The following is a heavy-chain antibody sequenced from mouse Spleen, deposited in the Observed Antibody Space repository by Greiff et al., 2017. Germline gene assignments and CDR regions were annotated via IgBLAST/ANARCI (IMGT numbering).Heavy chain of an antibody. CDR2: ISSGGSYT. V-gene: IGHV5-9-3*01. J-gene: IGHJ1*01. CDR1: GFTFSSYA. D-gene: IGHD1-1*01. CDR3: ARRGITTVVDWYFDV. Sequence: EVQRVESGGGLVKPGGSLKLSCAASGFTFSSYAMSWVRQTPEKRLEWVATISSGGSYTYYPDSVKGRFTISRDNAKNTLYLQMSSLRSEDTAMYYCARRGITTVVDWYFDVWGAGTTVTVSS.